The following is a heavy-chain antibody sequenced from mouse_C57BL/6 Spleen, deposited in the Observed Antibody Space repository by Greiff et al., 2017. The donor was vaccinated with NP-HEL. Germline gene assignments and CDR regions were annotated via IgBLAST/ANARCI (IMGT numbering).Heavy chain of an antibody. CDR2: INPSNGGT. J-gene: IGHJ2*01. CDR3: ARSEITTVVEEGY. D-gene: IGHD1-1*01. V-gene: IGHV1-53*01. CDR1: GYTFTSYW. Sequence: QVHVKQPGTELVKPGASVKLSCKASGYTFTSYWMHWVKQRPGQGLEWIGNINPSNGGTNYNEKFKSKATLTVDKSSSTAYMQLSSLTSEDSAVYYCARSEITTVVEEGYWGQGTTLTVSS.